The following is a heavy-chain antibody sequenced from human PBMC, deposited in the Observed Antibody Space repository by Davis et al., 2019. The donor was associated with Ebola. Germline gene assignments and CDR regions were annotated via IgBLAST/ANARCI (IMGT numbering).Heavy chain of an antibody. CDR2: INSDGSST. V-gene: IGHV3-74*01. CDR1: GFSVKSGF. D-gene: IGHD1-7*01. Sequence: HTGGSLRLSCKVSGFSVKSGFMTWVRQAPGKGLVWVSRINSDGSSTSYADSVKGRFTISRDNAKNTLYLQMNSLRPDDTALYYCARMELRGDSGSAFDIWGQGTMVTVSS. CDR3: ARMELRGDSGSAFDI. J-gene: IGHJ3*02.